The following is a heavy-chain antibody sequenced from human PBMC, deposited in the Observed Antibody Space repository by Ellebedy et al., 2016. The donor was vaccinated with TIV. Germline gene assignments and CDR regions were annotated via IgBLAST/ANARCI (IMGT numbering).Heavy chain of an antibody. J-gene: IGHJ6*02. CDR1: GFTFSTYA. CDR2: ISGNGGST. Sequence: PGGSLRLSCSGSGFTFSTYAMHWVRQAPGKGLEYVSAISGNGGSTYYADSVKGRFTISRDNSQNSLYLQMSSPRSEDTAVYYCARSMVRAVSDQFYYGLDVWGQGTTVTVSS. V-gene: IGHV3-64*04. D-gene: IGHD3-10*01. CDR3: ARSMVRAVSDQFYYGLDV.